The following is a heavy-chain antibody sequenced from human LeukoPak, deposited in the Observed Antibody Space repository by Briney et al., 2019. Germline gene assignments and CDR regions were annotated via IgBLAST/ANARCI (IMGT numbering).Heavy chain of an antibody. Sequence: SETLSLTCTVSGGSVSSGDYYWSWIRQPAGEGLEWIGRIYHSGNTNYNPSLKSRVTILMDTSKNRISLKVTSVTAADTAVYYCARVGATATAYFDYWGQGTLVTVSS. V-gene: IGHV4-61*02. J-gene: IGHJ4*02. CDR1: GGSVSSGDYY. CDR3: ARVGATATAYFDY. D-gene: IGHD5-18*01. CDR2: IYHSGNT.